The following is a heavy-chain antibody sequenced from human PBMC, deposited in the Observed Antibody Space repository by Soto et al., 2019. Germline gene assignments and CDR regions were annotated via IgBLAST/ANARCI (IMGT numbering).Heavy chain of an antibody. CDR1: GGSISGYY. V-gene: IGHV4-59*01. D-gene: IGHD3-10*01. J-gene: IGHJ5*02. CDR3: ARDNYGWFDP. CDR2: IYYSGST. Sequence: KASETLSLTCTVSGGSISGYYWSWIRQPPGKGLEWIGYIYYSGSTNYNPSLKSRVTISVDTSKNQFSPKLSSVTAADTAVYYCARDNYGWFDPWGQGTLVTVSS.